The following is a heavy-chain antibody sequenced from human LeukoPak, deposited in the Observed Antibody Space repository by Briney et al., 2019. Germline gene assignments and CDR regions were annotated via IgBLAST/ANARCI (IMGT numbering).Heavy chain of an antibody. Sequence: SETLSLTCTVSGGSITSDIFYWNWIRQHPGKGLEWIGSIHNSRGTSYNPSLESRLTISVDTSENRFFLKMSYVTAADTAMYYCGKVGGNSNSWGQGTLVTVSS. CDR3: GKVGGNSNS. J-gene: IGHJ5*02. D-gene: IGHD4-23*01. CDR2: IHNSRGT. V-gene: IGHV4-31*03. CDR1: GGSITSDIFY.